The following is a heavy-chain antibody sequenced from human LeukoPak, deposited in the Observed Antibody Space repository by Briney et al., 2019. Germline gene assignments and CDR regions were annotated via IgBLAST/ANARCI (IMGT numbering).Heavy chain of an antibody. CDR2: IHHSGIT. D-gene: IGHD4-17*01. CDR3: ASPADDDFNPNCFDP. V-gene: IGHV4-38-2*02. Sequence: SETLSLTCTVSVYSISSGYYWGWIRQPPGKGLEWIGSIHHSGITYYNPSLKSRATISIDTSKNQFSLKLNSVTAADTAVYYCASPADDDFNPNCFDPWGQGTLVTVSS. CDR1: VYSISSGYY. J-gene: IGHJ5*02.